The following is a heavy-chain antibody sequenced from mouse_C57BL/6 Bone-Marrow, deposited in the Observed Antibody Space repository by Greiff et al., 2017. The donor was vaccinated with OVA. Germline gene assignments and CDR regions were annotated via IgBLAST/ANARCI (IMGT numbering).Heavy chain of an antibody. CDR3: VSPGRYDYDGGYWYFDV. V-gene: IGHV10-1*01. CDR2: IRSKSNNYAT. J-gene: IGHJ1*03. D-gene: IGHD2-4*01. Sequence: DVHLVESGGGLVQPKGSLKLSCAASGFSFNTYAMNWVRQAPGKGLEWVARIRSKSNNYATYYADSVKDRFTISRDDSESMLYLQMNNLKTEDTAMYYCVSPGRYDYDGGYWYFDVWGTGTTVTVSS. CDR1: GFSFNTYA.